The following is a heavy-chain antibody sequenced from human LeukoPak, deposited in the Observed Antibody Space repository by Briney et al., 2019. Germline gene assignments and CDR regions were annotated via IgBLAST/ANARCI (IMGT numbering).Heavy chain of an antibody. Sequence: ASVKVSCKVSGYTLTELSMHWVRQAPGKGLEWMGGFDPEDGETIYAQKFQGRVTVTEDTSTDTAYMELSSLRSEDTAVYYCATGGYYDFWSGYYRRWGQGTLVTVSS. CDR3: ATGGYYDFWSGYYRR. J-gene: IGHJ4*02. CDR2: FDPEDGET. D-gene: IGHD3-3*01. V-gene: IGHV1-24*01. CDR1: GYTLTELS.